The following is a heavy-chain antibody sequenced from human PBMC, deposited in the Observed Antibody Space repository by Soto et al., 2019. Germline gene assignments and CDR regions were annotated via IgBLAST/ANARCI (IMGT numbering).Heavy chain of an antibody. CDR1: GGSISSSSYY. J-gene: IGHJ4*02. CDR3: ARYETEGGYCSGGSCPLFGSGIDY. Sequence: QLQLQESGPGLVKPSETLSLTCTVSGGSISSSSYYWGWIRQPPGKGLEWIGSIYYSGSTYYNPSLKSRVTISVDTSKNQFSLKLSSVTAADTAVYYCARYETEGGYCSGGSCPLFGSGIDYWGQGTLVTVSS. V-gene: IGHV4-39*01. CDR2: IYYSGST. D-gene: IGHD2-15*01.